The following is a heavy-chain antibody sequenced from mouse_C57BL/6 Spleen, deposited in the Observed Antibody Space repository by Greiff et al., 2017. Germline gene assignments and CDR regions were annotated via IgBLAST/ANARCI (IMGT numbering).Heavy chain of an antibody. CDR3: ARPYYYDANAMDY. CDR2: INPNNGGT. Sequence: VQLQQSGPELVKPGASVKMSCKASGYTFTDYNMHWVKQSNGKSLEWIGYINPNNGGTSYNQKFKGKATLTVNQSSSTAYMELRSLTSEDSAVYYCARPYYYDANAMDYWGQGTSVTFSS. J-gene: IGHJ4*01. CDR1: GYTFTDYN. D-gene: IGHD2-4*01. V-gene: IGHV1-22*01.